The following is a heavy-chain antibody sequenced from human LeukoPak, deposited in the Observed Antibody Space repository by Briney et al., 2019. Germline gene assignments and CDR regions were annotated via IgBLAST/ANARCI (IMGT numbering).Heavy chain of an antibody. D-gene: IGHD1-26*01. CDR3: GGGGYLLDY. CDR2: ISSDGRST. V-gene: IGHV3-74*01. J-gene: IGHJ4*02. CDR1: GFTFSTDW. Sequence: GGSLRLSCAASGFTFSTDWMNWVRHAPGEGLVWVSRISSDGRSTIYADSVKGRFTVSRDNAKNTVYLQMNSLRAEDTGVYYCGGGGYLLDYWGQGTLVTVSS.